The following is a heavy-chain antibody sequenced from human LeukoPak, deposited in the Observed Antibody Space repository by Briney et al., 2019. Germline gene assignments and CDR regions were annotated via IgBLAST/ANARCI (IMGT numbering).Heavy chain of an antibody. CDR3: AKSIGCVGTRCYGVYYFDY. CDR1: GFTVTSSW. J-gene: IGHJ4*02. Sequence: GGSLRLSCAASGFTVTSSWMSWVRQAPGKGLEWVANINLDGSEKYYVDSVKGRFTISRDNGKNSLFLQLNSLRAEDTAVYYCAKSIGCVGTRCYGVYYFDYWGQGTLVTVSS. CDR2: INLDGSEK. D-gene: IGHD2-2*01. V-gene: IGHV3-7*01.